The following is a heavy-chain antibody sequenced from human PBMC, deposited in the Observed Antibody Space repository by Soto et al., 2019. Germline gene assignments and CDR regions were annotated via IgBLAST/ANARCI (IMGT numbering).Heavy chain of an antibody. Sequence: QVQLVESGGGVVQPGRSLRLSCADSGFTFSSYAMYWVRQAPGKGLEWVAVISYDGSNKYYADSVKGRFTISRDNSKNTLYLQMNSLRAEDTAVYYWARAVIAVAGSGSYFQHWGQGTLVTVSS. CDR3: ARAVIAVAGSGSYFQH. D-gene: IGHD6-19*01. CDR2: ISYDGSNK. V-gene: IGHV3-30-3*01. CDR1: GFTFSSYA. J-gene: IGHJ1*01.